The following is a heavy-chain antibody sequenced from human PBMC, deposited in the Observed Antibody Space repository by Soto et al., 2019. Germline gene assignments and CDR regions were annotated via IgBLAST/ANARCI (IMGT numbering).Heavy chain of an antibody. Sequence: EVQLLESGGGLVQPGGSLRLSCTASGFTFGSYAMSWVRQAPGKGLEWVSGITDGGGSKFYADSVQGRFTISRDNYKNTLYLQISSLTAEDTAIYYWAKVGLFSNGYMGVVRGDDWGQGTLVTVSA. CDR2: ITDGGGSK. CDR1: GFTFGSYA. D-gene: IGHD6-19*01. V-gene: IGHV3-23*01. J-gene: IGHJ4*02. CDR3: AKVGLFSNGYMGVVRGDD.